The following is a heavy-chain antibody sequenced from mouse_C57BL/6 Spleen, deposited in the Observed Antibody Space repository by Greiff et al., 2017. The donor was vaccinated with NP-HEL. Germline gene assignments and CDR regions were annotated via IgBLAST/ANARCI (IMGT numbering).Heavy chain of an antibody. CDR2: IDPETGGT. CDR3: TRERNLYWGYFDV. D-gene: IGHD1-1*01. Sequence: VQLQQSGAELVRPGASVTLSCKASGYTFTDYEMHWVKQTPVHGLEWIGAIDPETGGTAYNQKFKGKAILTADKSSSTAYMELRSLTSEDSAVYYCTRERNLYWGYFDVWGTGTTVTVSS. V-gene: IGHV1-15*01. J-gene: IGHJ1*03. CDR1: GYTFTDYE.